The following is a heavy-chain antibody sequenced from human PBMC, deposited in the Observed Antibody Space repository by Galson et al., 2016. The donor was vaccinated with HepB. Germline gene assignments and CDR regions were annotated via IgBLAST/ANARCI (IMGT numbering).Heavy chain of an antibody. CDR3: ARVDRGGWYGFHYGMDV. CDR2: IYYSGPT. J-gene: IGHJ6*02. Sequence: SATLSLTCTVSGASISGYYLSWIRQPPGKGLEWIGYIYYSGPTNYNPSLKNRATISVDPAKTQFSLKLSSVTAADTAVYYCARVDRGGWYGFHYGMDVWGQGTTVTVSS. D-gene: IGHD6-19*01. V-gene: IGHV4-59*01. CDR1: GASISGYY.